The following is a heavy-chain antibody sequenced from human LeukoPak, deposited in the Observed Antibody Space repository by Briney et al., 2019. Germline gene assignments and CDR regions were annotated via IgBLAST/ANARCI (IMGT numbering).Heavy chain of an antibody. Sequence: GASVKVSCKASAYTFTGFYMHWLRQAPGQGLEWMGWINPNSGGTSYAQKFQGRVTMTRDMSTSTVYMELSSLRSEDTAVYYCARVVKPFVEQLAFDYWGQGTLVTVSS. CDR1: AYTFTGFY. D-gene: IGHD6-13*01. CDR2: INPNSGGT. CDR3: ARVVKPFVEQLAFDY. J-gene: IGHJ4*02. V-gene: IGHV1-2*02.